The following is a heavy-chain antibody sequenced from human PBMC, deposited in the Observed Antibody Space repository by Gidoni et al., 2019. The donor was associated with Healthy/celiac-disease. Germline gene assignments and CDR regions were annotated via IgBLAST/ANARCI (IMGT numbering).Heavy chain of an antibody. Sequence: VAVISYDGSNKYYADSVKGRFTISRDNSKNTLYLQMNSLRAEDTAVYYCARDLDPELTGDLPPTYYYYGMDVWGQGTTVTVSS. J-gene: IGHJ6*02. CDR3: ARDLDPELTGDLPPTYYYYGMDV. D-gene: IGHD7-27*01. V-gene: IGHV3-30*01. CDR2: ISYDGSNK.